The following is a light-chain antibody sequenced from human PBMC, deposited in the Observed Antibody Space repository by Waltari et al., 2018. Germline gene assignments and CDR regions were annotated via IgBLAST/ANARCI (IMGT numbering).Light chain of an antibody. CDR2: FGS. Sequence: DIVMTQSPLFLPVTPGEPASISCRSSQSLLHSNGYYYLDWYLQKPGQSPQLLFYFGSNRASGGPDRFSGSGSGTDFTLKITTVEAEDVGVYYCMQALQTPRTFGQGTKVEIK. CDR3: MQALQTPRT. J-gene: IGKJ1*01. CDR1: QSLLHSNGYYY. V-gene: IGKV2-28*01.